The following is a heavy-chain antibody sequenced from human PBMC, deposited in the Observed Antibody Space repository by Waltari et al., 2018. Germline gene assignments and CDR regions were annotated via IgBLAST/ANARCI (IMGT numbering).Heavy chain of an antibody. CDR3: AREALEWQIDY. J-gene: IGHJ4*02. CDR2: INTNTGNP. CDR1: GYTFTRHA. V-gene: IGHV7-4-1*02. Sequence: QVQLVQSGSELKKPGASVKISCKASGYTFTRHAMNWVRQAPGQGLEWMGWINTNTGNPPYAQGFTGRYFFSLGTSVSTAYLQINSLKAEDTAVYYCAREALEWQIDYWGQGTLVTVSS. D-gene: IGHD3-3*01.